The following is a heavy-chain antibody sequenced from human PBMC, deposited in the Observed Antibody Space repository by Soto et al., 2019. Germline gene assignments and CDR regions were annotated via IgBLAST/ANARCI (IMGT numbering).Heavy chain of an antibody. Sequence: GGSLRLSCAASGYTFGNYWLSWVRQAPGKGLEWVANINQDGSVKNYVDSVEGRFTISRDNAKNSLYLQMNSLRAEDTAVYYCASPGKSRHWCYDHWGQGTLVTVSS. J-gene: IGHJ4*02. CDR3: ASPGKSRHWCYDH. V-gene: IGHV3-7*01. D-gene: IGHD2-8*02. CDR1: GYTFGNYW. CDR2: INQDGSVK.